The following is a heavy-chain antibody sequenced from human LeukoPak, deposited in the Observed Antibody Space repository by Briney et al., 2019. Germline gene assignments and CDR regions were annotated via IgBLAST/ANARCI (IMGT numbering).Heavy chain of an antibody. CDR3: AVRGYSYGSLDY. CDR1: GYSISTGYY. Sequence: PSETLSLTCTVSGYSISTGYYWGWIRQPPGKGLEWIGSIYYSGSTYYNPSLKSRVTISVDTSKNQFSLKLSSVTAADMAVYYCAVRGYSYGSLDYWGQGTLVTVSS. J-gene: IGHJ4*02. V-gene: IGHV4-38-2*02. CDR2: IYYSGST. D-gene: IGHD5-18*01.